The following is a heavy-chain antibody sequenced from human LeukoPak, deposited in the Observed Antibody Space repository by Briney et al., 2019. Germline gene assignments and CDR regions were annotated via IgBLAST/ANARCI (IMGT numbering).Heavy chain of an antibody. J-gene: IGHJ4*02. D-gene: IGHD2-2*01. CDR2: ISWNSGSI. CDR1: GFTFDDYA. Sequence: PGRSLRLSCAASGFTFDDYAMHWVRQAPGKGLEWVSGISWNSGSIGYADSVKGRFTISRDNAKNSLYLQMNSLRAEDTALYYCAKSEKYQLLNSYFDYWGQGTLVTVSS. CDR3: AKSEKYQLLNSYFDY. V-gene: IGHV3-9*01.